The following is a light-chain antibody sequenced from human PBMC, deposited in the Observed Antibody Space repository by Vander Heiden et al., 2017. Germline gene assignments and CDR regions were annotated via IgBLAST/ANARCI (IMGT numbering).Light chain of an antibody. CDR2: RVS. J-gene: IGKJ2*02. CDR1: QSLVSGDGHTY. CDR3: MQHTHWPRT. V-gene: IGKV2-30*01. Sequence: DVVMSQSPLSLPVTLGQPASISCRSSQSLVSGDGHTYLNWFHQRPGQSPRSLVYRVSIRDSGVPDRFSGSGSGNDFTLKISRVEAEDIGLYYCMQHTHWPRTFGQGTKLEI.